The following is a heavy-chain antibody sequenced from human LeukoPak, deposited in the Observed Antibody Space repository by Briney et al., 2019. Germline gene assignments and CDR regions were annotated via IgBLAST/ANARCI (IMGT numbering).Heavy chain of an antibody. J-gene: IGHJ4*02. CDR1: GFTFSSYG. D-gene: IGHD3-10*01. CDR3: AKDKYYYGSGTYYPDLTFDY. V-gene: IGHV3-33*06. Sequence: GGSLRFSCAASGFTFSSYGMHWVRQAPGKGLEWVAVIWYDGSNKYYADSVKGRFTISRDNSKNTLYLQMNSLRAEDTAVYYCAKDKYYYGSGTYYPDLTFDYWGQGTLVTVSS. CDR2: IWYDGSNK.